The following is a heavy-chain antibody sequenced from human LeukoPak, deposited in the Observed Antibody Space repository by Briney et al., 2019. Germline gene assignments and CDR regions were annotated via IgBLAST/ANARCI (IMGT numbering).Heavy chain of an antibody. J-gene: IGHJ4*02. CDR2: VKSRSAGETT. V-gene: IGHV3-15*01. CDR3: TLIQGWGSGSYYRDF. CDR1: GFSISNNW. Sequence: GGSLRLSCAASGFSISNNWMSWVRQAPGKGLEWVARVKSRSAGETTDYAAPVKGRFTISRDDSKNTLYLQMNSLKTEDTAVYYCTLIQGWGSGSYYRDFWGQGTLVTVSS. D-gene: IGHD3-10*01.